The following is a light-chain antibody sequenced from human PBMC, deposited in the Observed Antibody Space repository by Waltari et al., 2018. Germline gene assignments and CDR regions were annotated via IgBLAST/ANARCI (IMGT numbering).Light chain of an antibody. CDR2: KVT. J-gene: IGLJ2*01. CDR1: ALPKQY. Sequence: SYELTQPPSVSVSPGETAKIACSGDALPKQYASWYRQTPGQAPVVVIYKVTVRPSGIPERFSGSSSGTTVTLTISGVQAEDEADYYCLSADIGGTQGVFGGGTKLTVL. CDR3: LSADIGGTQGV. V-gene: IGLV3-25*03.